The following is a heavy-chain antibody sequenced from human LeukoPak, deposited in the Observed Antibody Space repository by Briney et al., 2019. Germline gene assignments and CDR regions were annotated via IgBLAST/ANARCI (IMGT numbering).Heavy chain of an antibody. CDR2: IYYSGST. CDR3: ARTFRLRPHASTYFDY. D-gene: IGHD5-12*01. Sequence: PSETLSLTCTVSGGSISSYYWSWIRQPPGKGLEWMGYIYYSGSTNYNPSLKSRVTISVDTSKNQFSLKLSSVTAADTAVYYCARTFRLRPHASTYFDYWGQGTLVTVSS. V-gene: IGHV4-59*01. J-gene: IGHJ4*02. CDR1: GGSISSYY.